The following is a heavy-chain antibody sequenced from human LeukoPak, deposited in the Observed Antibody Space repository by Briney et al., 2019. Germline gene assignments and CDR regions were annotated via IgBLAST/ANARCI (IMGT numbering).Heavy chain of an antibody. J-gene: IGHJ5*02. CDR1: RGSSSSSNFY. CDR3: ARSPGITIFGVVIIDRFDP. Sequence: SETLSLTCTVSRGSSSSSNFYWGWIRQSPGKGLEWIGSIDYSGSTYYNPSLKSRVTISVDTSKNQFSLKLSSVTAADTAVYYCARSPGITIFGVVIIDRFDPWGQGTLATVSS. CDR2: IDYSGST. D-gene: IGHD3-3*01. V-gene: IGHV4-39*07.